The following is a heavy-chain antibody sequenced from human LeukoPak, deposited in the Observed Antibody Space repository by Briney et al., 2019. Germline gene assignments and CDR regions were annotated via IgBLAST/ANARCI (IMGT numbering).Heavy chain of an antibody. CDR1: GGSFSGYY. Sequence: SETLSLTCAVYGGSFSGYYWSWIRQPPGKGLEWIGEINHSGSTNYNPSLKSRVTISVDTSKNQFSLKLSSVTAADTAVYYCARPREYSSSWYAPLGYWGQGTLVTVPS. D-gene: IGHD6-13*01. J-gene: IGHJ4*02. CDR2: INHSGST. CDR3: ARPREYSSSWYAPLGY. V-gene: IGHV4-34*01.